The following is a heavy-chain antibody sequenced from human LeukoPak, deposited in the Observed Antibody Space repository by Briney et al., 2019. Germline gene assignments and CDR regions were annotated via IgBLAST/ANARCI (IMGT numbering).Heavy chain of an antibody. V-gene: IGHV4-4*07. D-gene: IGHD3-10*01. J-gene: IGHJ5*02. CDR3: AIIMIRRVHNYFDP. CDR2: IYTSGST. Sequence: PSETLSLTCTVSDGSIRSYYWSWIRQPAGKGLEWIGRIYTSGSTDYNPSLKSRVTMSLDTSKNQFSLRLTSVTAADTAVYYCAIIMIRRVHNYFDPWGQGTLVTVSS. CDR1: DGSIRSYY.